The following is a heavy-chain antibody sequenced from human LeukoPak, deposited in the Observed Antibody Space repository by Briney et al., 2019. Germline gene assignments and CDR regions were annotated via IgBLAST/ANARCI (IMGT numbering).Heavy chain of an antibody. Sequence: SVKVSCKASGGTFSSYAISWVRQAPGQGLEWMGGIIPIFGTANYAQKFQGRVTITTDESTSTAYIELSSLRSEDTAVYYCARDGRPKLGYCSGGSCLGLDWFDPWGQGTLVTVSS. CDR1: GGTFSSYA. CDR3: ARDGRPKLGYCSGGSCLGLDWFDP. V-gene: IGHV1-69*05. CDR2: IIPIFGTA. J-gene: IGHJ5*02. D-gene: IGHD2-15*01.